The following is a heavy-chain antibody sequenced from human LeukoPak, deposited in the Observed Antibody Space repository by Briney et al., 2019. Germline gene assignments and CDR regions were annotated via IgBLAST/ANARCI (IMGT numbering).Heavy chain of an antibody. Sequence: SETLSLTCTVSGASIRSGDYYWSWIRQPPGKGLEWIGYIYDSGGTYYNPSLKSRITISVDTSENRFPLKLSSVTATDTAVYYCARDCSGGSCYGAFDIWGQGTMVTVSS. V-gene: IGHV4-30-4*01. CDR2: IYDSGGT. CDR3: ARDCSGGSCYGAFDI. CDR1: GASIRSGDYY. D-gene: IGHD2-15*01. J-gene: IGHJ3*02.